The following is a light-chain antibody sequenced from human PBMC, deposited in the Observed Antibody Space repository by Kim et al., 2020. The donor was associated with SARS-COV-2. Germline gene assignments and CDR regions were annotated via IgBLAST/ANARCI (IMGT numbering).Light chain of an antibody. Sequence: QSALTQPASVSGSPGQSITISCTGTSSDVGSYNLVSWYQQHPGKAPKLMILEVSKWPSGVSNRFSGSKSGNTASLTISGLQAEDEADYYCCSYAGSSSLVFGGGTKLTVL. CDR2: EVS. CDR1: SSDVGSYNL. J-gene: IGLJ2*01. CDR3: CSYAGSSSLV. V-gene: IGLV2-23*02.